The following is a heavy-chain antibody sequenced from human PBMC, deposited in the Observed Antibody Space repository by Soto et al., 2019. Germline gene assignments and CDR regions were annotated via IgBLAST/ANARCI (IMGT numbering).Heavy chain of an antibody. J-gene: IGHJ6*02. Sequence: ASVKVSCKASGYTFTSYYMHLVRLAPGQGLEWMGISNPSGGCTRYAQEFQGRVTMTRNTSTSTVYMELSSLRSVDADVYCLGRDRAVTTVRRTVFVNSLGIDVWGQGTTVTVSS. D-gene: IGHD4-17*01. CDR2: SNPSGGCT. CDR3: GRDRAVTTVRRTVFVNSLGIDV. CDR1: GYTFTSYY. V-gene: IGHV1-46*01.